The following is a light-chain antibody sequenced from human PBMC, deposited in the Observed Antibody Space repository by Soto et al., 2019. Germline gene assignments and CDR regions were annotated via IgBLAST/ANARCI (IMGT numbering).Light chain of an antibody. Sequence: DIQMTQSPSSLSASVGDRVTITCRASQSISSYLNWYQQKPVKASKLLIYAASSLQSGVPSRFSGSGSGTDFTLTISSLQPEDFATYYCQQSYSTPWTFGPGTKVDIK. CDR3: QQSYSTPWT. V-gene: IGKV1-39*01. CDR1: QSISSY. CDR2: AAS. J-gene: IGKJ3*01.